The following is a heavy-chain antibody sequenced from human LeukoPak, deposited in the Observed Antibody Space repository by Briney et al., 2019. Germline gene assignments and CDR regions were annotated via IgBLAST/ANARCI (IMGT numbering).Heavy chain of an antibody. Sequence: GGSLRLPCAASGFTFSTYGMNWVRQAPGKGLEWVAFVRFDGSNKYYADSVKGRFTISRDNSKNTLFLQMNSLRPEDTAIYYCAKLVGAAPFDYWGQGTLVTVSS. V-gene: IGHV3-30*02. J-gene: IGHJ4*02. D-gene: IGHD1-26*01. CDR3: AKLVGAAPFDY. CDR2: VRFDGSNK. CDR1: GFTFSTYG.